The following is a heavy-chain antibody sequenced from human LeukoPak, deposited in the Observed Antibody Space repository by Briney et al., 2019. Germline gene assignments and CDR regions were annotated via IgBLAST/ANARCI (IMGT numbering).Heavy chain of an antibody. CDR3: ARHHGSNYFDY. J-gene: IGHJ4*02. V-gene: IGHV1-69*01. Sequence: GSSVKVSCKASGGTFSSYAISWVRQAPGQGLEWMGGIIPIFGTVNYAQKFQGRVTITADESTTTAYMELSSLRSEDTAVYYCARHHGSNYFDYWGQGTLVTVSS. CDR1: GGTFSSYA. D-gene: IGHD1-1*01. CDR2: IIPIFGTV.